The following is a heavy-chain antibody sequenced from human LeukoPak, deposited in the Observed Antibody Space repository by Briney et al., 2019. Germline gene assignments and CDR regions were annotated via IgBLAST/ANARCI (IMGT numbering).Heavy chain of an antibody. V-gene: IGHV3-74*01. CDR2: INSEGSST. J-gene: IGHJ4*02. CDR3: TRVFVGDEYSSSGY. Sequence: LAGGSLRLSCAASGFTFSRYYMHWVRQAPGKGLVWVSRINSEGSSTTYADSVKGRFNISRDNAKNTLYLQMNSLKVEDTAVYYCTRVFVGDEYSSSGYWGQGTLVTVSS. D-gene: IGHD6-13*01. CDR1: GFTFSRYY.